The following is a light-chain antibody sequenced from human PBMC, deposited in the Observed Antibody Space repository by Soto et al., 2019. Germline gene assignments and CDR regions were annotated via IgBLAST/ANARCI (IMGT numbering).Light chain of an antibody. CDR2: GAS. CDR3: QQYNNWPLYT. J-gene: IGKJ2*01. V-gene: IGKV3-15*01. CDR1: QSVSSN. Sequence: EIVMTQSPATLSVSPGERATLSCRASQSVSSNLAWYQQKPGQAPSLLIYGASTRATGIPARFSGSGSGTEFTLTISSLQSEDFAVYYCQQYNNWPLYTFGKGTKLEIK.